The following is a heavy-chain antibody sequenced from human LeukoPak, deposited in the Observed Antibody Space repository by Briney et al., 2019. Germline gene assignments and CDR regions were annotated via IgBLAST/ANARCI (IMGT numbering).Heavy chain of an antibody. Sequence: GGSLRLSCAASGFTVSSNYMSWVRQAPGKGLEWVSGISWNSGSIGYADSVKGRFTISRDNAKNSLYLQMNSLRAEDMALYYCAKDIREVPDAFDIWGQGTMVTVSS. V-gene: IGHV3-9*03. CDR2: ISWNSGSI. CDR1: GFTVSSNY. J-gene: IGHJ3*02. CDR3: AKDIREVPDAFDI. D-gene: IGHD3-10*01.